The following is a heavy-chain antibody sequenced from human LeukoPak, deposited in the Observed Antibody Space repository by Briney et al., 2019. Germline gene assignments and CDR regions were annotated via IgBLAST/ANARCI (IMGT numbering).Heavy chain of an antibody. CDR3: ANPFGDTSPDY. D-gene: IGHD3-10*01. CDR1: GYTFTSYT. Sequence: ASVKVSCKASGYTFTSYTMNWVRQAPGQGLEWMGWINPNSGGTNYAQKFQGRVTMTRDTSISTAYMELSRLRSDDTAVYYCANPFGDTSPDYWGQGTLVTVPS. V-gene: IGHV1-2*02. CDR2: INPNSGGT. J-gene: IGHJ4*02.